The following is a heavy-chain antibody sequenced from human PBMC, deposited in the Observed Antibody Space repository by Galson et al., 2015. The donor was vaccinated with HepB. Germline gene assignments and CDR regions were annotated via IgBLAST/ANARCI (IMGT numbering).Heavy chain of an antibody. CDR1: SGSISSYY. V-gene: IGHV4-59*01. CDR2: IYYSGST. J-gene: IGHJ3*02. CDR3: ASVYDSRQGDI. D-gene: IGHD3-22*01. Sequence: ETLSLTCTVSSGSISSYYWSWIRQPPGKGLEWIGYIYYSGSTNYNPSLKSRVTISVDTSKNQFSLKLSSVTAADTAVYYCASVYDSRQGDIWGQGTMVTVSS.